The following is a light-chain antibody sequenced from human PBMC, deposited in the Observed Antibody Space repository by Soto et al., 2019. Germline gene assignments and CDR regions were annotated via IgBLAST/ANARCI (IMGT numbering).Light chain of an antibody. V-gene: IGLV1-44*01. CDR2: SNN. Sequence: QSALTQPPSASGTPGQRVTISCSGSSSNTGRNGVNLYQHLPGAAPKLLIYSNNQRPSGVPDRFSGSKSGTSVSLAISGLQSEDEADYYCAAWDDSLNGVVFGGGTKLTVL. J-gene: IGLJ2*01. CDR1: SSNTGRNG. CDR3: AAWDDSLNGVV.